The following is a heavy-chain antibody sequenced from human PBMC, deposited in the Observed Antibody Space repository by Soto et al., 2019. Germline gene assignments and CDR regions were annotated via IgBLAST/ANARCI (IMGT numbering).Heavy chain of an antibody. CDR1: GDSVSSPYY. CDR2: VFHTGTT. J-gene: IGHJ4*02. CDR3: ARSAGWYAVHS. D-gene: IGHD6-19*01. V-gene: IGHV4-4*02. Sequence: QVQLQESGPGLVKPSGTLSLTCAVSGDSVSSPYYWCWVRQPPGKGLEWIGEVFHTGTTSYNPSLRSRVTISMDKSINQFSLDLSSVTAADTAVYYRARSAGWYAVHSWGPGTLVLVSS.